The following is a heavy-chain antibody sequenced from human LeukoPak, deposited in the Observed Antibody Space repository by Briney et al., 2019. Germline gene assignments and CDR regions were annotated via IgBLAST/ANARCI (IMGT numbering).Heavy chain of an antibody. CDR1: GSVFTNYW. D-gene: IGHD1-26*01. CDR2: IYPGDSDT. J-gene: IGHJ3*02. CDR3: ARPAYSGRSDAFDI. V-gene: IGHV5-51*01. Sequence: GXSLQISCQGSGSVFTNYWIAWVRQLPGKGLEWMGIIYPGDSDTRYSPSFQGQVTISADKSISTAYVQWSSLKASDTAMYYCARPAYSGRSDAFDIWGQGTMVTVSS.